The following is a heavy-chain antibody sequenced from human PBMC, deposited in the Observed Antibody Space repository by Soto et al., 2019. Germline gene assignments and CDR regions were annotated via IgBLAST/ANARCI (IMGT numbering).Heavy chain of an antibody. D-gene: IGHD3-3*01. CDR1: GGSFKSGSYS. CDR3: ARDFAYFDS. J-gene: IGHJ4*02. V-gene: IGHV4-61*01. CDR2: VYHTGRT. Sequence: SETLSLTCTVSGGSFKSGSYSWSWIRQPPGKGLEWIGYVYHTGRTSYNPSLKSRVSISMDTSKNQFSLNLDSVTAADTAVYFCARDFAYFDSWAQGALVTVSS.